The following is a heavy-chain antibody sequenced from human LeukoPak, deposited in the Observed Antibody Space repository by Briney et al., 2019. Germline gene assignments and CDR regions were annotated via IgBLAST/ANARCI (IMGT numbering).Heavy chain of an antibody. CDR3: AKDKRGYYDSSGGNDY. CDR1: GFTFSSYA. D-gene: IGHD3-22*01. J-gene: IGHJ4*02. Sequence: GGSLRLSCAASGFTFSSYAMSWVRQAPGKGLEWVSAISWNSGSIGYADSVKGRFTISRDNAKNSLYLQMNSLRAEDTALYYCAKDKRGYYDSSGGNDYWGQGTLVTVSS. CDR2: ISWNSGSI. V-gene: IGHV3-9*01.